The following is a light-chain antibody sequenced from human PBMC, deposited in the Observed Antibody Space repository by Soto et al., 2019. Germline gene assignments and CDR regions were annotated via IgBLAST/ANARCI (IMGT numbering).Light chain of an antibody. J-gene: IGKJ1*01. V-gene: IGKV3-20*01. CDR3: QQYGSSGA. CDR2: GAS. Sequence: EIVLTQSPGTLSLSPGERATLSCRASQSVSNNYLAWYQQKPVQAPRLLIDGASNRATGIPDRFSGSGSGTDFTLTISRLEPEDFAVYYCQQYGSSGAFGQGTKVDIK. CDR1: QSVSNNY.